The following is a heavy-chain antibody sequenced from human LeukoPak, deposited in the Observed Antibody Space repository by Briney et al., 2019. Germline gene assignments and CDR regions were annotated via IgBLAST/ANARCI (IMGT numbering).Heavy chain of an antibody. CDR3: ARGQIVGADARVDY. J-gene: IGHJ4*02. Sequence: GGSLRLSCAASGFTFSSYSIHWVRQAPGKGLEWVADISYDGSDKNYADSVKGRFTIARDNSKNTLYLQMNSLRAEDTALYYCARGQIVGADARVDYWGQGTQVTVSS. D-gene: IGHD1-26*01. CDR2: ISYDGSDK. CDR1: GFTFSSYS. V-gene: IGHV3-30-3*01.